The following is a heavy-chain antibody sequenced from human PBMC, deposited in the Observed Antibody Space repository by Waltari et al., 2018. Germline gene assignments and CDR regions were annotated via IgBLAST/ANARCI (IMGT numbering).Heavy chain of an antibody. D-gene: IGHD3-3*01. J-gene: IGHJ6*02. CDR2: IYYSGDT. V-gene: IGHV4-31*01. Sequence: QVQLQESGPGLVKASQTLSLTCTVSGGSISSGGYYWTWIRQHPGKGLEWIGNIYYSGDTYYNPSLKSLVTISVDTSKNQFSLKLTSVTAADTAVYYCARMVDFDFWSGYDYGLDVWGQGTTVSVSS. CDR3: ARMVDFDFWSGYDYGLDV. CDR1: GGSISSGGYY.